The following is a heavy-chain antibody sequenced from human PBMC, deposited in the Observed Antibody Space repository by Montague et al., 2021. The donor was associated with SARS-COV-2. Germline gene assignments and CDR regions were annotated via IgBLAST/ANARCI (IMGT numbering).Heavy chain of an antibody. D-gene: IGHD3-22*01. CDR1: GGSLNKHY. Sequence: SETLSLTCTVSGGSLNKHYWSWIRKAPGKELGLLWNMFYKENTNYNVFLSDRVSMSLDTPQNQFSLRLTSLTAADTAVYYCARSISSSGARDNWGQGILVTVS. V-gene: IGHV4-59*11. J-gene: IGHJ4*02. CDR2: MFYKENT. CDR3: ARSISSSGARDN.